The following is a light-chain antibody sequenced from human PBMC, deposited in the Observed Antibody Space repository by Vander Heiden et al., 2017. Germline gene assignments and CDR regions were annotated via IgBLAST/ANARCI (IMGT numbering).Light chain of an antibody. CDR3: QSYDSSLSAWV. J-gene: IGLJ3*02. Sequence: QSVLTQPPSVSGAPGQRVTISCTGSRSNIGAGFDVHWYQQLPGAAPKLLIYGKSNRPSGVPDRFSDSKSDTSASLAITGLQAEDEADYYCQSYDSSLSAWVFGGGTKLTVL. CDR2: GKS. CDR1: RSNIGAGFD. V-gene: IGLV1-40*01.